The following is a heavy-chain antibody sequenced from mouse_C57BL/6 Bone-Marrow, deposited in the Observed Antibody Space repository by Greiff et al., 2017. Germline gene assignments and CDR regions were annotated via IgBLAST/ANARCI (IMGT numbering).Heavy chain of an antibody. Sequence: VQLQQPGAELVKPGASVKLSCKASGYTFTSYWMQWVKQRPGQGLEWIGEIDPSDSYTNYNQKFKGKATLTVHTSSSTAYMQLSSLTSEDSAVYYCARSRYWGQGTTLTVSS. CDR2: IDPSDSYT. J-gene: IGHJ2*01. CDR3: ARSRY. CDR1: GYTFTSYW. V-gene: IGHV1-50*01.